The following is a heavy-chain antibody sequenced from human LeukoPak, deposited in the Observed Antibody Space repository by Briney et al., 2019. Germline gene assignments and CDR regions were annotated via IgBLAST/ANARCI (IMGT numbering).Heavy chain of an antibody. J-gene: IGHJ4*02. D-gene: IGHD2-15*01. CDR3: ASTGYCSGGSCYNFDY. CDR2: TRNKANSYTT. V-gene: IGHV3-72*01. CDR1: GFTFSSYA. Sequence: PGGSLRLSCAASGFTFSSYAMSWVRQAPGKGLEGVGRTRNKANSYTTEYAASVKGRFTISRDDSKNSLYLQMNSLKTEDTAVYYCASTGYCSGGSCYNFDYWGQGTLVTVSS.